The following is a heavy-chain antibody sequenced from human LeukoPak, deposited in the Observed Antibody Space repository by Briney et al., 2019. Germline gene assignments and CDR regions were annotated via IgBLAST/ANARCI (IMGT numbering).Heavy chain of an antibody. D-gene: IGHD1-26*01. CDR1: GFTLSSYW. J-gene: IGHJ4*02. CDR3: VHSGTDY. V-gene: IGHV3-7*01. CDR2: KKQDESEK. Sequence: GGSLRLSCAASGFTLSSYWVRWLRQAPGKVMEWVDNKKQDESEKYYVDALKGRFHISRDNAKNSLYLQMNSVRAEDTAVYYCVHSGTDYWGQGTLVTVSS.